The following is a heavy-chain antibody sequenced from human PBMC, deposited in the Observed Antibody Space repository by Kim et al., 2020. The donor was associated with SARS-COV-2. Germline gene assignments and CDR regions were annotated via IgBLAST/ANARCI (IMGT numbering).Heavy chain of an antibody. V-gene: IGHV4-4*02. CDR3: ARSGIAFSQGDY. CDR1: GGSVSSYW. J-gene: IGHJ4*02. D-gene: IGHD3-10*01. CDR2: IYHDGTT. Sequence: SETLSLTCAVSGGSVSSYWWTWVRQPPGKGLEWIGEIYHDGTTSYNPSLKSRVTISVDKSKNQISLKVTSVTAADTAEYYCARSGIAFSQGDYCGQGTPV.